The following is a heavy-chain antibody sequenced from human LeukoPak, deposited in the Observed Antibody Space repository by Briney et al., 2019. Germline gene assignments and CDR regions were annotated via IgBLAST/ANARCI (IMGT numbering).Heavy chain of an antibody. Sequence: GGSLRLSCAASGFTFSSYDMHWVRQAPGKGLEWVAVISYDGSNKYSGDSVKGRFTISRDNSKNTLYLQMNSLRAEDTAVYYCAKARPAIAARFGYYYYGMDVWGQGTTVTVSS. CDR2: ISYDGSNK. V-gene: IGHV3-30*18. J-gene: IGHJ6*02. CDR3: AKARPAIAARFGYYYYGMDV. CDR1: GFTFSSYD. D-gene: IGHD6-6*01.